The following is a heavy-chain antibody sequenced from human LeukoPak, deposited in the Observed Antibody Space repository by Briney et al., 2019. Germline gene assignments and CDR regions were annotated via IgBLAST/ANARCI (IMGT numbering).Heavy chain of an antibody. CDR1: GFTFSSYG. D-gene: IGHD1-26*01. J-gene: IGHJ4*02. CDR2: ISYDGSNK. V-gene: IGHV3-30*18. CDR3: AKEKEWSYSDSYYFNY. Sequence: GGSLRLSCAASGFTFSSYGMHWVRQAPGKGLEWVAVISYDGSNKYYADSVKRRFTISRDNSKNTLYLQMNSLRAEDTAVYYCAKEKEWSYSDSYYFNYWGQGTLVTVSS.